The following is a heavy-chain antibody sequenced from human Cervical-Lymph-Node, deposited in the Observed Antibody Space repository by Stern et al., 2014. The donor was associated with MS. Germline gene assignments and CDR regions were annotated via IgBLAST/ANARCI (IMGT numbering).Heavy chain of an antibody. CDR1: GFTFSDYY. CDR3: ARDRLSGGWFLQH. J-gene: IGHJ1*01. V-gene: IGHV3-11*01. D-gene: IGHD6-19*01. CDR2: ISGSGDTI. Sequence: VQLVESGGGLGKPGGSLRLSCATSGFTFSDYYMNWIRQAPGKGLEWISYISGSGDTIHYIDSVKGRFTISKDTFQNTRYTQMNSLRAEDTAIYYCARDRLSGGWFLQHWGQGTLVTVSS.